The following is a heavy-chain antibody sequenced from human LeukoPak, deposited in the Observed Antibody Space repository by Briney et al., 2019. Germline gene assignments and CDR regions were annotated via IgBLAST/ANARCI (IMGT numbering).Heavy chain of an antibody. CDR3: ARESGYAVGDF. V-gene: IGHV3-48*01. D-gene: IGHD5-12*01. CDR1: GFTFSNYW. Sequence: GGSLRLSCAASGFTFSNYWMHWVRQAPGKGLEWVSYISSSSSAIYYADSVKGRFIISKDTSKNTLYLQMNNLRADDTAVYYCARESGYAVGDFWGQGTLVTVSS. CDR2: ISSSSSAI. J-gene: IGHJ4*02.